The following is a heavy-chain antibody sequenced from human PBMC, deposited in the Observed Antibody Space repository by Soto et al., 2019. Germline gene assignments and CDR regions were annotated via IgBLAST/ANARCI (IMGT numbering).Heavy chain of an antibody. CDR2: IWYDGSNK. V-gene: IGHV3-33*01. CDR3: SLWLVPSSYYYGMDV. Sequence: PGGSLRLSCAASGFTFSSYGMHWVRQAPGKGLEWVAVIWYDGSNKYYADSVKGRFTISRDNSKNTLYLQMNSLRAEDTAVYYCSLWLVPSSYYYGMDVWGQGTTVTVSS. D-gene: IGHD6-19*01. CDR1: GFTFSSYG. J-gene: IGHJ6*02.